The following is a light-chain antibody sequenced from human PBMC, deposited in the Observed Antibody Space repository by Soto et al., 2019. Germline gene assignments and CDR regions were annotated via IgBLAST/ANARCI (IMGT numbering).Light chain of an antibody. Sequence: DLQMTQSPSTLSASVGDRVTITCRASQSISSWLAWYQQKPGEAPKLLIFDVSNLESGVPSRFSGSGSGTEFTLTISSLQPDDSATYYCQQYNSYWTFGRGTKVEIK. CDR1: QSISSW. J-gene: IGKJ1*01. CDR3: QQYNSYWT. CDR2: DVS. V-gene: IGKV1-5*01.